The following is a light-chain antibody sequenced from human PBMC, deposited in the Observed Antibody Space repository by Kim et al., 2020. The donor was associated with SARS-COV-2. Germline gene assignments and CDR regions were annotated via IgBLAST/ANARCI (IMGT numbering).Light chain of an antibody. CDR1: RSNIGSNL. J-gene: IGLJ1*01. V-gene: IGLV1-44*01. CDR3: AAWDDSLNGYV. CDR2: CHH. Sequence: GKRQTVPYYGNRSNIGSNLVNWHQRFPGTAPKLLIYCHHQRPSGVPYRFSGPQSGTSGSLAISGLQSEDEADHYCAAWDDSLNGYVFGTGTKVTVL.